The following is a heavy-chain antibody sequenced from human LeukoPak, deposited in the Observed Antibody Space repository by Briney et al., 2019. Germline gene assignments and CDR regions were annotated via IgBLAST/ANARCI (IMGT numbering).Heavy chain of an antibody. D-gene: IGHD1-26*01. CDR1: GGSISSGGYY. V-gene: IGHV4-31*03. CDR3: ARARTSVGWELLTPYYFDY. Sequence: SQTLSLTCTVSGGSISSGGYYWSWIRQHPGKGLEWIGYIYYSGSTYYNPSLKSRVTISVDTSKNQFSLKLSSVTAADTAVYYCARARTSVGWELLTPYYFDYWGQGTLVTVSS. CDR2: IYYSGST. J-gene: IGHJ4*02.